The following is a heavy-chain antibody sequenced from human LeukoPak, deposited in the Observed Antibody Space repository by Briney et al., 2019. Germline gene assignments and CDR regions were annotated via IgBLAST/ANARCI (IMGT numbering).Heavy chain of an antibody. CDR3: ARATSGYYDYFDY. CDR2: ISAYNGNT. CDR1: GYTFTGYY. D-gene: IGHD3-22*01. V-gene: IGHV1-18*04. J-gene: IGHJ4*02. Sequence: ASVKVSCKASGYTFTGYYMHWVRQAPGQGLEWMGWISAYNGNTNYAQKLQGRVTMTTDTSTSTAYMELRSLRSDDTAVYYCARATSGYYDYFDYWGQGTLVTVSS.